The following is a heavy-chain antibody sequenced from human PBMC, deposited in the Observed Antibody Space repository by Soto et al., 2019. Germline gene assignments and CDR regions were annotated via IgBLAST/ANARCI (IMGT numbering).Heavy chain of an antibody. CDR2: MNPNSGNT. Sequence: EASVKVSCKASGYTFTSYDINWVRQAPGQGLEWMGWMNPNSGNTGYAQKFQGRVTMTRNTSISTAYMELSSLRSEDTAVYYCARERAVNWGYDYWGQGTLVTVSS. V-gene: IGHV1-8*01. CDR3: ARERAVNWGYDY. J-gene: IGHJ4*02. CDR1: GYTFTSYD. D-gene: IGHD7-27*01.